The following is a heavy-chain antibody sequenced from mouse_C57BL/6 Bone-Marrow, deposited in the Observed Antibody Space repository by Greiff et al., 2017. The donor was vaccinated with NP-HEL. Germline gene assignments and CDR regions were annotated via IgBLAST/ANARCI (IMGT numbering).Heavy chain of an antibody. D-gene: IGHD1-1*01. CDR2: IYPGSGNT. CDR3: ARRSTTGVASFDY. CDR1: GYTFTDYY. Sequence: QVQLQQSGAELVRPGASVKLSCKASGYTFTDYYINWVKQRPGQGLEWIARIYPGSGNTYYNEKFKGKATLTAEKSSSTAYMQLSSLTAEDSAVYFCARRSTTGVASFDYWGQGTTLTVSS. V-gene: IGHV1-76*01. J-gene: IGHJ2*01.